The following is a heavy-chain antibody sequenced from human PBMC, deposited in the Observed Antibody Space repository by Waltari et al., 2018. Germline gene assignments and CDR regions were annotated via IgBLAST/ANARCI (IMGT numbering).Heavy chain of an antibody. Sequence: QVQLQESGPGLVKPSQTLSLTCTFSGGSISSGSYYWSWIRQPAGKGLEWIGRIYTSGSTNYNPSLKSRVTISVDTSKNQFSLKLSSVTAADTAVYYCARAWFGELSYYFDYWGQGTLVTVSS. J-gene: IGHJ4*02. D-gene: IGHD3-10*01. CDR3: ARAWFGELSYYFDY. CDR2: IYTSGST. CDR1: GGSISSGSYY. V-gene: IGHV4-61*02.